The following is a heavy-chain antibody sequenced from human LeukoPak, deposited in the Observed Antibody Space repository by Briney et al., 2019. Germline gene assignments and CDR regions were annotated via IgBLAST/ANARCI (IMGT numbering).Heavy chain of an antibody. D-gene: IGHD3-22*01. J-gene: IGHJ4*02. CDR1: GYNFPIYW. V-gene: IGHV5-51*01. Sequence: GESLKISCQGSGYNFPIYWIGWVRQMPGQGLEWMGIIYPDDSNTIYGPSFQGQVTISADKSISTAYLQWSSLKASDTAMYYCARLGYYYDSSSPFDYWGQGTLVTVSS. CDR2: IYPDDSNT. CDR3: ARLGYYYDSSSPFDY.